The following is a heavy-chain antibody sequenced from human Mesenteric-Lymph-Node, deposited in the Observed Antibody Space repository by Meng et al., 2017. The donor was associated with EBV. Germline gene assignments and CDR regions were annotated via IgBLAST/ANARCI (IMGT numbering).Heavy chain of an antibody. D-gene: IGHD1-26*01. J-gene: IGHJ4*02. V-gene: IGHV4-34*01. CDR3: ARLIVGSLSTFDY. CDR2: INHSGST. CDR1: GGSFSNHY. Sequence: PLQQWGAGLLKPSSTLSLTCAFYGGSFSNHYWSWIRQPPGKGLEWIGEINHSGSTSYNPSLKSRVTISVDTAKNQFSLKMSSVTAADTAVYYCARLIVGSLSTFDYWGQGALVTVSS.